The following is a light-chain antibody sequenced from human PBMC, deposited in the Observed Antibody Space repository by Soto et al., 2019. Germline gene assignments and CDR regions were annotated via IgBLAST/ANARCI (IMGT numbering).Light chain of an antibody. Sequence: QSVLTQPPSASAPPGQKVTISCSGADSNIANNYVSWYQQLPGTAPKLLIYDDRKRPSHIPDRFSASKSGTSATLAITGLQTGDEADYYCGTWDMRLSAVVFGGGTKLTVL. CDR1: DSNIANNY. V-gene: IGLV1-51*01. CDR2: DDR. J-gene: IGLJ2*01. CDR3: GTWDMRLSAVV.